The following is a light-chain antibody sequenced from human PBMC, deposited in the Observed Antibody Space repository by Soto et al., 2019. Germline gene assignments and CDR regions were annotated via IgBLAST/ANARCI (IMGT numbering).Light chain of an antibody. V-gene: IGLV2-14*03. J-gene: IGLJ2*01. CDR1: TSDIGVYNY. CDR3: SSYGASSTL. Sequence: QSALTQPASVSGSPGQSITISCTGSTSDIGVYNYVSWYQQHPGKAPKLLIYDVSYRPSGISDRFSGSKSGNTASLTISGLQPEDEADYYCSSYGASSTLFGGGTKLTVL. CDR2: DVS.